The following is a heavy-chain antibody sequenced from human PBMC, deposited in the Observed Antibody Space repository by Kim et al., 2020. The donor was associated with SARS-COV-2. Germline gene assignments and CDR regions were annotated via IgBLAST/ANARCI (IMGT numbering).Heavy chain of an antibody. V-gene: IGHV1-69*13. CDR1: GGTFSSYA. Sequence: SVKVSCKASGGTFSSYAISWVRQAPGQGLEWMGGIIPIFGTANYAQKFQGRVTITADESTSTAYMELSSLRSEDTAVYYCARGYYDILTGYYMGYYYYGMDVWGQGTTVTVSS. J-gene: IGHJ6*02. CDR2: IIPIFGTA. CDR3: ARGYYDILTGYYMGYYYYGMDV. D-gene: IGHD3-9*01.